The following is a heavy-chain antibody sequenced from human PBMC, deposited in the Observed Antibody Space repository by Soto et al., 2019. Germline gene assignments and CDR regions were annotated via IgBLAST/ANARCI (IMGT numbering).Heavy chain of an antibody. CDR3: AISWLYGSGKADY. D-gene: IGHD3-10*01. V-gene: IGHV1-18*01. J-gene: IGHJ4*02. CDR1: GYTFTSYV. CDR2: ISAYNGNT. Sequence: GASVKVSCKAPGYTFTSYVLSWLRQASGQGIEWMGWISAYNGNTNYAQKLQGRVTMTTDTSTSTAYMELRSLRSDDTAVYYCAISWLYGSGKADYWGQGTLVTVS.